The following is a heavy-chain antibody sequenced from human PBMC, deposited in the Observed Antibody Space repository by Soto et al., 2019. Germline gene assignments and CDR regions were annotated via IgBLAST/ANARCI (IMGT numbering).Heavy chain of an antibody. V-gene: IGHV1-18*01. CDR3: AVWTYQLPPQDAFDI. Sequence: QVQLVQSGAEVKKPGASVKVSCKASGYTFTSYGISWVRQAPGQGLEWMGWISAYNGNTNYAQKLQGRVTMTTDTSTSTAHMELRSLRSDDTAVYYCAVWTYQLPPQDAFDIWGQGTMVTVSS. D-gene: IGHD2-2*01. J-gene: IGHJ3*02. CDR1: GYTFTSYG. CDR2: ISAYNGNT.